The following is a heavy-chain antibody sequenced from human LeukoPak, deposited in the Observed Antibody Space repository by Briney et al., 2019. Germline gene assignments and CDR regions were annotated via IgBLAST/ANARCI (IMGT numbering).Heavy chain of an antibody. Sequence: ASVKVSCKASGYTFTSYDINWVRQATGQGLEWMGWMNPNSGNTGYAQKFQGRVTMTRNTSISTAYMELSSLRSEDTAVYYCARGRILNGSKYFDYWGQGTLVTVSS. D-gene: IGHD5-24*01. CDR3: ARGRILNGSKYFDY. J-gene: IGHJ4*02. CDR2: MNPNSGNT. CDR1: GYTFTSYD. V-gene: IGHV1-8*01.